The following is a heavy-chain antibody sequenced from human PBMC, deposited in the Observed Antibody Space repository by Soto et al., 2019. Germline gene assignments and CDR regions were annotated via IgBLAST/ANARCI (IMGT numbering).Heavy chain of an antibody. D-gene: IGHD3-3*01. Sequence: SETLSLTCAVYGGSFSGYYWSWIRQPPGKGLEWIGEINHSGSTNYNPSLKSRVTISVDTSKNQFSLKLSSVTAADTAVYYCARLLRFLIDDYYYGMDVWDQGATVTVSS. V-gene: IGHV4-34*01. CDR3: ARLLRFLIDDYYYGMDV. CDR2: INHSGST. CDR1: GGSFSGYY. J-gene: IGHJ6*02.